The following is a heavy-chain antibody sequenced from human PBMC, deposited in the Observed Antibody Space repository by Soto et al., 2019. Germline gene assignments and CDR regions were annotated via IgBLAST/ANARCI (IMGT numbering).Heavy chain of an antibody. CDR3: ATQGCSSTSCYALNWFDP. D-gene: IGHD2-2*01. V-gene: IGHV1-69*06. Sequence: ASVKVSCKASGGTFSSYAISWVRQAPGQGLEWMGGIIPIFGTANYAQKFQGRVTITADKSTSTAYMELSSLRSEDTAVYYCATQGCSSTSCYALNWFDPWGQGTLVTVSS. J-gene: IGHJ5*02. CDR2: IIPIFGTA. CDR1: GGTFSSYA.